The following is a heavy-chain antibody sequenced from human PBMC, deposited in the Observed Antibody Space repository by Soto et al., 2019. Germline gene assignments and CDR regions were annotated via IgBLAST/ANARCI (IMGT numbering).Heavy chain of an antibody. CDR1: GFRFNNHG. CDR3: VRGNLGHRFDP. CDR2: IWHDGSIQ. Sequence: QGHLAESGGGVVQPGKSLRLACAASGFRFNNHGMHWVRQAPGKGLEWVAVIWHDGSIQKYSDSAKGRFTISRDNSKNTLYLQMDSLRVEDTAVYYCVRGNLGHRFDPWGQGTLVTVSS. V-gene: IGHV3-33*01. J-gene: IGHJ5*02.